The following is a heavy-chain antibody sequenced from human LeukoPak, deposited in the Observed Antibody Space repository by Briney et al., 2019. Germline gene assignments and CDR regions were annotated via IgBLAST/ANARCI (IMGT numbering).Heavy chain of an antibody. CDR2: VHPNTGNT. D-gene: IGHD1-14*01. J-gene: IGHJ5*02. Sequence: ASVKVSCKTSGYPFTTYEINWVRQAAGQGLEWMGWVHPNTGNTAYAQRFQGRVTMTRDTSISTAYMELSSLTSNDTAVYFCARGPRNDPWGQGTLVAVSS. CDR1: GYPFTTYE. CDR3: ARGPRNDP. V-gene: IGHV1-8*01.